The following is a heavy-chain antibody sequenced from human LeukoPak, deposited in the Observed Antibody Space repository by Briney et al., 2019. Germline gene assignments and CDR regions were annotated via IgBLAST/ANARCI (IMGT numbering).Heavy chain of an antibody. D-gene: IGHD3-9*01. Sequence: ASVKVSCKVSGYTLTELSMHWVRQAPGKGLEWMGGFDPEDGETIYAQKFQGRVTMTEDTSTDTAYVELSSLRSEDTAVYYCATDHYDILTGYYLMGYWGQGTLVTVSS. J-gene: IGHJ4*02. CDR1: GYTLTELS. V-gene: IGHV1-24*01. CDR3: ATDHYDILTGYYLMGY. CDR2: FDPEDGET.